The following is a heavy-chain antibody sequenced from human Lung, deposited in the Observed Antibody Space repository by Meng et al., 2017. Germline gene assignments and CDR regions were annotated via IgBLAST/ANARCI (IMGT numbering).Heavy chain of an antibody. CDR3: ARGPTTMAHDFDY. D-gene: IGHD4-11*01. V-gene: IGHV4-34*01. Sequence: VQLKEGGAGLLKPSETLFRSCVVSGGSFSDYYWSWIRQPPGKGLEWIGEINHSGSTNYNPSLESRATISVDTSQNNLSLKLSSVTAADSAVYYCARGPTTMAHDFDYWGQGTLVTVSS. CDR2: INHSGST. J-gene: IGHJ4*02. CDR1: GGSFSDYY.